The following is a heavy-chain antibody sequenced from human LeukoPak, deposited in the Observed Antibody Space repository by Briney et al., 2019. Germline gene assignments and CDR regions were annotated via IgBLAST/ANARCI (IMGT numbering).Heavy chain of an antibody. J-gene: IGHJ5*02. CDR3: ARQRCSSTSCDGWFDP. D-gene: IGHD2-2*01. Sequence: SQTLSLTCAISGDSVSSNSAAWNWIRQSPSRGLEWLGRTYYRSKWYNDYAVSVKSRITINPDTSKNQFSLQLNSVTPEDTAVYYCARQRCSSTSCDGWFDPWGQGTLVTVSA. CDR1: GDSVSSNSAA. V-gene: IGHV6-1*01. CDR2: TYYRSKWYN.